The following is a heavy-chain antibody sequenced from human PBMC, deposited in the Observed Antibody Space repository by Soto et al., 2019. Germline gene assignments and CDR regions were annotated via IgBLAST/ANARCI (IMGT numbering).Heavy chain of an antibody. V-gene: IGHV1-24*01. CDR2: FDPEDGET. D-gene: IGHD3-10*01. CDR1: GYTLTELS. CDR3: ATGTRITMVRGVILGASYGMDV. J-gene: IGHJ6*02. Sequence: ASVKVSCKVSGYTLTELSMHWVRQAPGKGLEWMGGFDPEDGETIYGQIFQGRVTMTEDTSTDTAYMELSSLRSEDTAVYYCATGTRITMVRGVILGASYGMDVWGQGTTATVSS.